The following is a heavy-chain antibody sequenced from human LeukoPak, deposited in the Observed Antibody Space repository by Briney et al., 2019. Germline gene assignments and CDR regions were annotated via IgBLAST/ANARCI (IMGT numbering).Heavy chain of an antibody. CDR3: ARDTDGTTQFDY. CDR2: INPNSGGT. V-gene: IGHV1-2*02. J-gene: IGHJ4*02. Sequence: ASVKVSCKASGYTFTGYYTHWVRQAPGQGLEWMGWINPNSGGTNYAQKFQGRVTMTRDTSISTAYMELSRLRSDDTAVYYCARDTDGTTQFDYWGQGTLVTVSS. D-gene: IGHD1-1*01. CDR1: GYTFTGYY.